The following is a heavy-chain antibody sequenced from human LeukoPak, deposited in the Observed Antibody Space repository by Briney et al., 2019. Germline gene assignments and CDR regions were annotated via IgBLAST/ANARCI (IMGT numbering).Heavy chain of an antibody. J-gene: IGHJ3*02. CDR3: ARDQDWNYAFDI. V-gene: IGHV1-46*01. D-gene: IGHD1-7*01. CDR2: INPSGGST. CDR1: GYTLTSYL. Sequence: ASVKVSCEASGYTLTSYLIHWVRQAPGQGLEWMGIINPSGGSTSYAQKFQGRVTMTRDTSTSTVYMELSSLRSEDTVVYYCARDQDWNYAFDIWGQGTMVTVSS.